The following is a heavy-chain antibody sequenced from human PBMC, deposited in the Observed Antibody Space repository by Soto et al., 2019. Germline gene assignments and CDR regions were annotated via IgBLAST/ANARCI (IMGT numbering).Heavy chain of an antibody. Sequence: PGGSLRLSCAASGFTFSSYAMSWVRQAPGKGLEWVSAISGSGGSTYYADSVKGRFTISRDNSKNTLYLQMNSLRAEDTAVYYCAKVLFWGIAARTHPGWFDPWGQGTLVTVSS. CDR3: AKVLFWGIAARTHPGWFDP. J-gene: IGHJ5*02. CDR2: ISGSGGST. D-gene: IGHD6-6*01. V-gene: IGHV3-23*01. CDR1: GFTFSSYA.